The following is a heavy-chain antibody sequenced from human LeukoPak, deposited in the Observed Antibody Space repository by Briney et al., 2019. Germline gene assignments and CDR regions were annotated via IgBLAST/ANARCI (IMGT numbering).Heavy chain of an antibody. CDR1: GFTFSNAW. V-gene: IGHV3-15*01. CDR2: IKSKTDGGTT. D-gene: IGHD3-10*01. Sequence: PGGSLRLSCAASGFTFSNAWMSWVRQAPGKGLEWVGRIKSKTDGGTTDYAAPVKGRFTISRDDSKNTLYLQMNSLKTEDTAVYYCTTAFQLPPGPAASGSGSYYTGVDYWGQGTLVTVSS. CDR3: TTAFQLPPGPAASGSGSYYTGVDY. J-gene: IGHJ4*02.